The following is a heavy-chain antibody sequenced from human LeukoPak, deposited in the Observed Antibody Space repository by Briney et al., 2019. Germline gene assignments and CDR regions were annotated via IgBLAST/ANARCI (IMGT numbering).Heavy chain of an antibody. Sequence: GGSLRLSCAASGFTFSSYWMHWVRQAPGKGLVWVSRINSDGSSTSYADSVKGRFTISRDNAKNTLYLQMNSLRAEDTAVYYCAKDRGTMIVAFDYWGQGTLVTVSS. CDR2: INSDGSST. J-gene: IGHJ4*02. D-gene: IGHD3-22*01. V-gene: IGHV3-74*01. CDR1: GFTFSSYW. CDR3: AKDRGTMIVAFDY.